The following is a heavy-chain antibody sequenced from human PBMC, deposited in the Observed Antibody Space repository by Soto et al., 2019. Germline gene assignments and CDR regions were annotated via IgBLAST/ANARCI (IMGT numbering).Heavy chain of an antibody. CDR2: IYYSGST. Sequence: MSSETLSLTCTVSGGSISSSSYYWGWIRQPPGKGLEWIGSIYYSGSTYYNPSLKSRVTISVDTSKNQFSLKLSSVTAADTAVYYCARRWFGELLSKRTYYYGMDVWGQGTKVTVSS. D-gene: IGHD3-10*01. CDR1: GGSISSSSYY. J-gene: IGHJ6*02. V-gene: IGHV4-39*01. CDR3: ARRWFGELLSKRTYYYGMDV.